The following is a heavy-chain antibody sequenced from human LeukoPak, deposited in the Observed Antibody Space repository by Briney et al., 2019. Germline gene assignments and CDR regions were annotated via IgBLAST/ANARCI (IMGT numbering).Heavy chain of an antibody. Sequence: SETLSLTCTVSGGSISSGNYYWSWIRQPAGKGLEWIGYIYYSGSTNYNPSLKSRVTISVDTSKNQFSLKLSSVTAADTAVYYCARGLRFLEWPAGGGYYYYMDVWGKGTTVTVSS. CDR1: GGSISSGNYY. J-gene: IGHJ6*03. V-gene: IGHV4-61*10. CDR3: ARGLRFLEWPAGGGYYYYMDV. CDR2: IYYSGST. D-gene: IGHD3-3*01.